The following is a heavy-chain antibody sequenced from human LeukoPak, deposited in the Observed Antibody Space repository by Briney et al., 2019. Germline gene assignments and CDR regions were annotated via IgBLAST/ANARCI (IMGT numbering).Heavy chain of an antibody. CDR2: INARGDT. J-gene: IGHJ5*02. V-gene: IGHV4-34*01. CDR1: GWSFNDYY. Sequence: SETLSLTCAVYGWSFNDYYWNWIRQPPGRGLEWIGEINARGDTNYNPSLKSRVTISVDTSKNQFSLRLTSMIAADTAIYYCARGQVPAARGYNWFDPWGQGTLVTVSS. CDR3: ARGQVPAARGYNWFDP. D-gene: IGHD2-2*01.